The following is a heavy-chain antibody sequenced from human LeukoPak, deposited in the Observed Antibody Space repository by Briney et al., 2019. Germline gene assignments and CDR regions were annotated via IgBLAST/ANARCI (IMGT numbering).Heavy chain of an antibody. J-gene: IGHJ4*02. D-gene: IGHD1-26*01. CDR1: GFTVSNYW. CDR2: ISPSETT. V-gene: IGHV3-53*01. Sequence: GGSLRLSCAASGFTVSNYWLSWVRQAPGKGLEWVSVISPSETTYYADSVRGRFTISRDNSKNTLYVQMNSLRDEDTAVYYCAKDQRWESPHYLDSWGQGTLVTVSS. CDR3: AKDQRWESPHYLDS.